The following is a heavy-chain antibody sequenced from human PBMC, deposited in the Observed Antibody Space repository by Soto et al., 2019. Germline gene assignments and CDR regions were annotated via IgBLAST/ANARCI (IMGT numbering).Heavy chain of an antibody. CDR2: IYPGDSDT. D-gene: IGHD2-2*03. CDR1: GDSFVSYW. V-gene: IGHV5-51*01. CDR3: AKTDGSEVEY. J-gene: IGHJ4*02. Sequence: GESLKISCKGSGDSFVSYWIACVRQMPGKGLEWMGSIYPGDSDTTYSPSIQGQVTISADKSSTTVYLQWNTLKASDTAMYYCAKTDGSEVEYWGQGTQVTVSS.